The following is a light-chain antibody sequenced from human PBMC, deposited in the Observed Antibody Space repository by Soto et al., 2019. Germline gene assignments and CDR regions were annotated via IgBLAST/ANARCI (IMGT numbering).Light chain of an antibody. CDR2: DVS. V-gene: IGLV2-14*03. J-gene: IGLJ2*01. CDR1: SSDVGGFNY. CDR3: NSYTSRSTVL. Sequence: QSALTQPASVSGSPGQSITISCTGTSSDVGGFNYVSWYQQHPGKAPKLMIYDVSNRPSGVSNRFSDSKSGNTASLTISGLQAEDEADYYCNSYTSRSTVLFGGGTKLTVL.